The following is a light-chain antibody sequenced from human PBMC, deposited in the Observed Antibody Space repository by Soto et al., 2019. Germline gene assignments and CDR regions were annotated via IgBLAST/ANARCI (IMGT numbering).Light chain of an antibody. V-gene: IGKV3-11*01. J-gene: IGKJ4*01. Sequence: EIVLTQSPATLSLSPGERATLSCRDSQSVSSYLAWYQQQPCQAPRLLIYDASNRSNVIPARFSGSVSGTDFTLTISSLESEDFAVYYCRQRSNWLTVGGGTKVEIK. CDR2: DAS. CDR1: QSVSSY. CDR3: RQRSNWLT.